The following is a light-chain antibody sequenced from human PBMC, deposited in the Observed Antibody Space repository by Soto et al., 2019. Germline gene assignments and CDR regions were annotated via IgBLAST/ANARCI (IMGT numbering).Light chain of an antibody. Sequence: QSALTQPASVSGSPGQWITISCTGTRSDVGGYNYVSWYRQKPGKAPKLVIYDVSHRPSGVSDRFFGSKSGNTASLIISGLQAEDEADYYCFSYSTSRARIFGGGTNVTVL. J-gene: IGLJ2*01. V-gene: IGLV2-14*01. CDR2: DVS. CDR3: FSYSTSRARI. CDR1: RSDVGGYNY.